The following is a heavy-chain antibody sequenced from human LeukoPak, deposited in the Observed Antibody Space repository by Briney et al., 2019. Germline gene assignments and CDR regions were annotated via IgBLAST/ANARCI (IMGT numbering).Heavy chain of an antibody. CDR3: AREDRDFWSGYNAEYFDY. CDR1: GFTFSSYS. CDR2: ISSSSSYI. Sequence: GGSLRLSCAVSGFTFSSYSMNWVRQAPWKGLEWVSSISSSSSYIYYADSVKGRFTISRDNAKNSLYLQMNSLRAEDTAVYYCAREDRDFWSGYNAEYFDYWGQGTLVTVSS. V-gene: IGHV3-21*01. D-gene: IGHD3-3*01. J-gene: IGHJ4*02.